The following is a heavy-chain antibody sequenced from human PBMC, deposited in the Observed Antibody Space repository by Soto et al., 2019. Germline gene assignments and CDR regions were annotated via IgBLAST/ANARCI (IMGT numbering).Heavy chain of an antibody. V-gene: IGHV1-2*02. CDR1: GYTLTGYY. D-gene: IGHD3-3*01. J-gene: IGHJ5*02. CDR2: INPNSGGT. CDR3: ARDHYDFWSGYSNWFDP. Sequence: ASVKVSCKASGYTLTGYYMHWVRQAPGQGLEWMGWINPNSGGTNYAQKFQGRVTMTRDTSISTAYMELSRLRSDDTAVYYCARDHYDFWSGYSNWFDPWGQGTLVTVSS.